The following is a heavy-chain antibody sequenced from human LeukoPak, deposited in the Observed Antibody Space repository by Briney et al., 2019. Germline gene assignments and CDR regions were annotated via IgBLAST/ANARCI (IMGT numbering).Heavy chain of an antibody. CDR2: IYYVGNT. J-gene: IGHJ4*02. Sequence: SETLSLTCTVSGGSISSGGNYWNWLRQLPGKGLEWIGYIYYVGNTNYNPSHKSRLSMSVDTSNNQFSLRLTSVTAADTAVYYCARVEVIGSTRYFDYWGQGAMVSVSS. CDR1: GGSISSGGNY. V-gene: IGHV4-31*03. CDR3: ARVEVIGSTRYFDY. D-gene: IGHD3-16*02.